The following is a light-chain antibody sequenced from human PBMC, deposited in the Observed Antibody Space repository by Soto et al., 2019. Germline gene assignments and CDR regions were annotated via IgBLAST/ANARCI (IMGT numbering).Light chain of an antibody. V-gene: IGKV3-20*01. CDR1: QSVSSNY. Sequence: DIVLTQSPGTLSLSPGERATLSCRAGQSVSSNYLAWYYHKHGQAPRLLIYGASSRATGIPDKFSGSGSGTDFTLTIDGLEPEDFAVYYCQQYGYSPITLGQGTRLEIK. CDR3: QQYGYSPIT. J-gene: IGKJ5*01. CDR2: GAS.